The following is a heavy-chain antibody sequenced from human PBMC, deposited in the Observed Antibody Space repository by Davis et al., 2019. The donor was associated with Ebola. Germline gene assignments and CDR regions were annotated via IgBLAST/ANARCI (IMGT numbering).Heavy chain of an antibody. V-gene: IGHV3-73*01. CDR3: TRRTTAVAGRYSYYYYYGMDV. CDR2: IRSKANSYAT. CDR1: GFTFSGSA. D-gene: IGHD6-19*01. J-gene: IGHJ6*02. Sequence: GGSLRLSCAASGFTFSGSAMHWVRQASGKGLEWVGRIRSKANSYATAYAASVKGRFTISRDDSKNTAYLQMNSLKTEDTAVYYCTRRTTAVAGRYSYYYYYGMDVWGQGTTVTVSS.